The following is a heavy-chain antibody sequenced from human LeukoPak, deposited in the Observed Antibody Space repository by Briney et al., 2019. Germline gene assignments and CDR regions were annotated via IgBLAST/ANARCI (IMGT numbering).Heavy chain of an antibody. D-gene: IGHD3-3*01. J-gene: IGHJ4*02. V-gene: IGHV3-30*18. CDR1: GFTFSSYG. CDR3: AKDGDFWSGYYSSGHDLWYFDY. Sequence: GGSLRLSCAASGFTFSSYGMHWVRQAPGKGLEWVAVISYDGSNKYYADSVKGRFTISRDNSKNTLYLQMNSLRAEDTAVYYCAKDGDFWSGYYSSGHDLWYFDYWGQGTLVTVSS. CDR2: ISYDGSNK.